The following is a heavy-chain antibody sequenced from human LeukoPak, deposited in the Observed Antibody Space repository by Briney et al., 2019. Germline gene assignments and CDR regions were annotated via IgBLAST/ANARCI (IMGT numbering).Heavy chain of an antibody. J-gene: IGHJ4*02. CDR1: GGTFSSYA. CDR3: ARGIDDFWSGYYTGFDY. Sequence: SVKVSCKASGGTFSSYAISWVRQAPGQGLEWMGGIIPIFGTANYAQKFQGRVTITADESTSTAYMELSSLRSEDTAVYYCARGIDDFWSGYYTGFDYWGQGTLVTVSS. D-gene: IGHD3-3*01. V-gene: IGHV1-69*13. CDR2: IIPIFGTA.